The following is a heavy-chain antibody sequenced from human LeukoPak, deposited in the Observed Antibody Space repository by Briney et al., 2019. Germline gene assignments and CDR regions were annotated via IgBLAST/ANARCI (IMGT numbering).Heavy chain of an antibody. CDR2: IKQDGGET. J-gene: IGHJ3*02. Sequence: GGSLRLSCAASGFTFSSYWMSWVRQAPGKGLEWVANIKQDGGETYYVDSVKGRFTISRDNAKNSLYLQMNSLRAEDTAVYYCARSPDYDFWSGYYRGGAFDIWGQGTMVTVSS. D-gene: IGHD3-3*01. CDR1: GFTFSSYW. V-gene: IGHV3-7*01. CDR3: ARSPDYDFWSGYYRGGAFDI.